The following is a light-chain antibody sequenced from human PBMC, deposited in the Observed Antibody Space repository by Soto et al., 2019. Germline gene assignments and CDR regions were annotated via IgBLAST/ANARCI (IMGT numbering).Light chain of an antibody. CDR1: SSDVGGYNY. Sequence: QSVLTQPASVSGSPGQSITISCTGTSSDVGGYNYVSWYQQHPGKAPKHMIYDVSNRPSGVSNRFSGSKSGNTASLTISGLQAEDEAEYYCSSYTSSSTLVVFGGGTQLTVL. CDR3: SSYTSSSTLVV. CDR2: DVS. V-gene: IGLV2-14*01. J-gene: IGLJ2*01.